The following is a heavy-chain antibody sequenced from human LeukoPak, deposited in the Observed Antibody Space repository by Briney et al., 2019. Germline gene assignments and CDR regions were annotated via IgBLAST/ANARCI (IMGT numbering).Heavy chain of an antibody. CDR2: IDPGSDTS. J-gene: IGHJ1*01. CDR3: ARGDCSSDTCYLPEYFQH. V-gene: IGHV1-46*01. Sequence: GASVKVSCKASGYPFTTYYIHWVRQAPGQGLEWMGIIDPGSDTSSYAQKFQGRVTMTRDTSTTTVYMELNSLRSEDTAVYYCARGDCSSDTCYLPEYFQHWGQGTLVTVSS. D-gene: IGHD2-15*01. CDR1: GYPFTTYY.